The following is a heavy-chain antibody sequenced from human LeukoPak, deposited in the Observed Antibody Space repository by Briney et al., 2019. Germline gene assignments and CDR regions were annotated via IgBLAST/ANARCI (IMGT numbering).Heavy chain of an antibody. CDR2: INAGNGNT. J-gene: IGHJ4*02. Sequence: ASVKVSCRASGYTFTSYAMHWVRQAPGQRLEWMGWINAGNGNTKYSQKFQGRVTITADESTSTAYMELSSLRSEDTAVYYCARLYDSSGSYDYWGQGTLVTVSS. CDR3: ARLYDSSGSYDY. CDR1: GYTFTSYA. V-gene: IGHV1-3*01. D-gene: IGHD3-22*01.